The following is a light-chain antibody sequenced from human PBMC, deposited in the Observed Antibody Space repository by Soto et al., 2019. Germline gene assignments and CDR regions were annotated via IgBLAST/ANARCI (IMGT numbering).Light chain of an antibody. CDR1: QSVSNR. CDR2: GAS. Sequence: DIQMTQSPSYVSASVGDRVTISCRASQSVSNRLAWYQQKPGKAPKLLIYGASSLQSGVPLRFGGSGSGTDFTLTISSLQPDDFATYYCQHYNSYGTFGQGTKVDIK. CDR3: QHYNSYGT. V-gene: IGKV1-12*01. J-gene: IGKJ1*01.